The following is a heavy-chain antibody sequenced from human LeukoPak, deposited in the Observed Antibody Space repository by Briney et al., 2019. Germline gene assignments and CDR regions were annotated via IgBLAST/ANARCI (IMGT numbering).Heavy chain of an antibody. CDR3: AKGHSSGYYFDAFDI. V-gene: IGHV3-23*01. CDR2: ISGSGGST. Sequence: GGSLRLSCAASGFTFSIYAMSWVRRAPGKGLEWASAISGSGGSTCYADSVKGRFTVSRDNSKNTLYLQMNSLRAEDTAVYYCAKGHSSGYYFDAFDIWGQGTMVTVSS. D-gene: IGHD3-22*01. J-gene: IGHJ3*02. CDR1: GFTFSIYA.